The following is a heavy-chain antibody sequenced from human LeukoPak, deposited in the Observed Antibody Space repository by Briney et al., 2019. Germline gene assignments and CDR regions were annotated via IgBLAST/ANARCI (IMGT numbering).Heavy chain of an antibody. Sequence: SQTLSLTCTVSGGSISSYYWSWIRQPPGKGLEWLGYIYYSGSTYYNPSLKSRVTISVDTSKNQFSLKLSSVTAADTAVYYCAREFGGSLDWFDPWGQGTLVTVSS. V-gene: IGHV4-59*12. CDR2: IYYSGST. CDR1: GGSISSYY. J-gene: IGHJ5*02. D-gene: IGHD1-26*01. CDR3: AREFGGSLDWFDP.